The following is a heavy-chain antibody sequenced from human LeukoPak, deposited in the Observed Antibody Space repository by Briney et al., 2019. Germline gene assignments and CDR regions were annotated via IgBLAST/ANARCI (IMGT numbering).Heavy chain of an antibody. D-gene: IGHD2-8*01. CDR3: ARDISTNRNWFDP. V-gene: IGHV1-2*02. CDR2: INPNSGGT. CDR1: GYTFTGYY. Sequence: GASVKVSCKASGYTFTGYYMHWVRQAPGQGLEWIGWINPNSGGTNYAQKFQGRVTMTRDTSISTAYMEVSRLRSDDTAVYYCARDISTNRNWFDPWGQGTLVTVSS. J-gene: IGHJ5*02.